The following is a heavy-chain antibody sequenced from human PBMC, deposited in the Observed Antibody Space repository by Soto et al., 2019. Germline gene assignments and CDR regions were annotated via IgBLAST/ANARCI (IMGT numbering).Heavy chain of an antibody. Sequence: EVQLLESGGGLVQPGGSLRLSCAASGFTFSSYAMSWVRQAPGKGLEWVSAISGSGGSTYYADSVKGRFTISRDNSKHKLYLQMNSLRAEDTAVYYCAKDLLWFGEMDFDYLGQGTLVTVSS. D-gene: IGHD3-10*01. J-gene: IGHJ4*02. CDR2: ISGSGGST. CDR3: AKDLLWFGEMDFDY. CDR1: GFTFSSYA. V-gene: IGHV3-23*01.